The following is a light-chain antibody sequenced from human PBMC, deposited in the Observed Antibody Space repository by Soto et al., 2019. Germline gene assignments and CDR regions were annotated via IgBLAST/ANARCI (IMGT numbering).Light chain of an antibody. CDR3: QQYNNWPPLYT. CDR2: AAS. V-gene: IGKV3-15*01. Sequence: EVEMTQSPGTLSVSPGERATLSCRASQSISSNLAWYQQKNGQAPRLLIYAASTRATGVPARFSGSGSGTEFTLSISSLQSEDFAVYYCQQYNNWPPLYTFGQGTKLQIK. CDR1: QSISSN. J-gene: IGKJ2*01.